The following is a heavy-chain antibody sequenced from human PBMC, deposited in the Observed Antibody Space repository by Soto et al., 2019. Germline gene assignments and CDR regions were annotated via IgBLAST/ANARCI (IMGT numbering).Heavy chain of an antibody. D-gene: IGHD6-19*01. Sequence: QVQLQQWGAGLLKPSETLSLTCAVYGGSFSGYYWSWIRQPPGKGLEWIGEINHSGSTNYNPSLKSRVTISVDPFKSQFSLKLSPVTAADTAVYFWAGGPRKMAVAPHLFGYFQHWGQGTLVTVSS. V-gene: IGHV4-34*01. CDR1: GGSFSGYY. CDR3: AGGPRKMAVAPHLFGYFQH. J-gene: IGHJ1*01. CDR2: INHSGST.